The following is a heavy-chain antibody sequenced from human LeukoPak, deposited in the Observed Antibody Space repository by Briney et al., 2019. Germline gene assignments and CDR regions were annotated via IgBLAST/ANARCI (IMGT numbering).Heavy chain of an antibody. D-gene: IGHD2-2*01. Sequence: KSSETLSLTCAVYGGSFSGYYWSWIRQPPGKGLEWIGEINHSGSTNYNPSLKSRVTISVDTSRNQFSLKLSSVTAADTAVYYCVRDIVVPAAYYYYGMDVWGQGTTVTVSS. V-gene: IGHV4-34*01. J-gene: IGHJ6*02. CDR2: INHSGST. CDR3: VRDIVVPAAYYYYGMDV. CDR1: GGSFSGYY.